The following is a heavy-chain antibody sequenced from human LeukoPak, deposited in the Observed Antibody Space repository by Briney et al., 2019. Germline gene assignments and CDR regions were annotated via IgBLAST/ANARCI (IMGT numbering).Heavy chain of an antibody. CDR3: ARQGAWVPFDN. Sequence: PSETLSPTPTVSGGSIRSYNCGWIRQPPGKGLEWIGYIYYSGSTNYNPSLKSRVTISVDTSKNQFSLKLSSVTAADTAVYYCARQGAWVPFDNLGRAGLVTDSS. CDR1: GGSIRSYN. D-gene: IGHD1-1*01. V-gene: IGHV4-59*08. J-gene: IGHJ4*02. CDR2: IYYSGST.